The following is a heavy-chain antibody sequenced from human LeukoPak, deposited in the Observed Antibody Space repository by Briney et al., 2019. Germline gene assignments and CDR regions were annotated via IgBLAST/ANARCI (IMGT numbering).Heavy chain of an antibody. CDR3: ARGPTTVTRAFDY. CDR2: IYYSGST. Sequence: SETLSLTCTVSGGSISSYYWSWIRQPPGKGLEWIGYIYYSGSTNYNPSLKSRVTISVDTSKNQFSLKLSSVTAADTAVYYCARGPTTVTRAFDYWGQGSLVTVSS. CDR1: GGSISSYY. V-gene: IGHV4-59*01. D-gene: IGHD4-17*01. J-gene: IGHJ4*02.